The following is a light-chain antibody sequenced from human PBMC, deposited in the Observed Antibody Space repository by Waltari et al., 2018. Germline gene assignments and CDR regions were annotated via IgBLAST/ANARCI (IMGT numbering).Light chain of an antibody. CDR2: AAS. J-gene: IGKJ4*01. CDR1: QSINSY. Sequence: EIQMTQSPPSLSGSVGDRVTITCRASQSINSYLNWYQQSPGRAPRLLIYAASTLQSGVPSRFSGSGSGTDFTLTISSLRPEDFATYYCQQSYSTPLTFGGGTKVEIK. V-gene: IGKV1-39*01. CDR3: QQSYSTPLT.